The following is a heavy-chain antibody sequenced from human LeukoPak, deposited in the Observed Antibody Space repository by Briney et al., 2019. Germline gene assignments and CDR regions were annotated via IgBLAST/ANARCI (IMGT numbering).Heavy chain of an antibody. J-gene: IGHJ4*02. CDR3: AWGAARDY. CDR1: GFTFSSYA. V-gene: IGHV4-34*08. CDR2: INHSGST. Sequence: GSLRLSCAASGFTFSSYAMSWVRQPPGKGLEWIGEINHSGSTNYNPSLKSRVTISVDTSKNQFSLKLSSVTAADTAVYYCAWGAARDYWGQGTLVTVSS. D-gene: IGHD6-6*01.